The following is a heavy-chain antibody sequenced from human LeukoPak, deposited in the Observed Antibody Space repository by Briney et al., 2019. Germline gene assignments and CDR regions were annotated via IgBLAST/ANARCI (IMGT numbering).Heavy chain of an antibody. J-gene: IGHJ4*02. CDR1: GLTVSSNY. V-gene: IGHV3-53*01. CDR3: ARDIGYSKGFFDY. D-gene: IGHD5-12*01. CDR2: IYSGGST. Sequence: PGGSLRLSCAASGLTVSSNYMSWVRQAPGKGLEWVSVIYSGGSTYSADSVRGRFTISRDNSKNTLYLQMNSLRAEDTAVYYCARDIGYSKGFFDYWGQGALVTVSS.